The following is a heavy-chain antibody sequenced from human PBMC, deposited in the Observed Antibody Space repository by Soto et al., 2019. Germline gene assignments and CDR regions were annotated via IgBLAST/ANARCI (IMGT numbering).Heavy chain of an antibody. V-gene: IGHV3-11*01. CDR1: GFTLTNYF. J-gene: IGHJ3*01. D-gene: IGHD1-1*01. CDR3: ASQLWSHDAFDV. Sequence: QVQLVDSGGGLVKPGGSLRLSCTASGFTLTNYFVSWIRQAPGKGLEWIAYINNRGSAIYYTDSVKGRFTISRDNAKNSLFLQMDSLRAEDTAVYYCASQLWSHDAFDVWCRGTMVNVSS. CDR2: INNRGSAI.